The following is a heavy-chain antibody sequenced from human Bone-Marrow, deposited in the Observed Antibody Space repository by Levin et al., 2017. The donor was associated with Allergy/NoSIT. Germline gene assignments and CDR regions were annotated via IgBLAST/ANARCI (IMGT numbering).Heavy chain of an antibody. D-gene: IGHD5-12*01. CDR2: IWYSGSHQ. CDR3: ARDIGYEATFYGLDV. V-gene: IGHV3-33*01. J-gene: IGHJ6*02. Sequence: QSSETLSLTCAASGFTFRSYGMHWVRQAPGKGLEWVAVIWYSGSHQYYADSVKGRFTISRDSSKNTLFLQMNNLTVEDTAVYFCARDIGYEATFYGLDVWGQGTTVTVSS. CDR1: GFTFRSYG.